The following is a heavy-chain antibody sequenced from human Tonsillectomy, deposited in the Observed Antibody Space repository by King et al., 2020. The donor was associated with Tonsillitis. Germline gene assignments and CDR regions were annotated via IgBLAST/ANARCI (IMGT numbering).Heavy chain of an antibody. V-gene: IGHV3-30*02. J-gene: IGHJ6*02. CDR2: IRYDGSNK. D-gene: IGHD4-17*01. CDR3: ARYLYGVQPSYYYYGRDV. Sequence: VQLVESGGGVVQPGGSLRLSCAASGFTFSSYGMHWVRQAPGKGLEWVAFIRYDGSNKYYEDSVKGRFTISRENSKHTLYLQMNSLRAEDTAVYYCARYLYGVQPSYYYYGRDVGGHGTTVTVS. CDR1: GFTFSSYG.